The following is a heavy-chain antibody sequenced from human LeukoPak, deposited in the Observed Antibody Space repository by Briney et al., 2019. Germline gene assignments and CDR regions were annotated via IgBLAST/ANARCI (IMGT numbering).Heavy chain of an antibody. Sequence: PSETLSLTCTVSGGSINTYYWNWIRQPPGKGLEWIGYIYASGSTYSNPSLKSRVTISADTSKNQLSLKLSSVTAADTAVYYCARQEAAGSRNGFDIWGQGTMVTVSS. J-gene: IGHJ3*02. D-gene: IGHD3-10*01. V-gene: IGHV4-4*09. CDR1: GGSINTYY. CDR3: ARQEAAGSRNGFDI. CDR2: IYASGST.